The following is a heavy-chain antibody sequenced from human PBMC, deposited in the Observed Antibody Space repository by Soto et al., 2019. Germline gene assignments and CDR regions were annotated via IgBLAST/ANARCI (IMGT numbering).Heavy chain of an antibody. CDR3: ARDSNELIVVVPAAMTWSSPFDY. J-gene: IGHJ4*02. D-gene: IGHD2-2*01. CDR1: GFTFSSYA. V-gene: IGHV3-48*01. CDR2: ISSSSSTI. Sequence: GGSLRLSCAASGFTFSSYAMSWVRQAPGKGLEWVSYISSSSSTIYYADSVKGRFTISRDNAKNSLYLQMNSLRAEDTAVYYCARDSNELIVVVPAAMTWSSPFDYWGQGTLVTVSS.